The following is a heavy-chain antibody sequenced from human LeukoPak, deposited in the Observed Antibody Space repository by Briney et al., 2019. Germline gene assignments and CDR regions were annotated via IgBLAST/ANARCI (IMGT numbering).Heavy chain of an antibody. J-gene: IGHJ3*02. CDR1: GYTFTSYG. Sequence: ASVKVSCKSSGYTFTSYGISWVRQAPGQGLEWMGWISAYNGNTNYAQKLQGRVTMTTDTSTSTAYMELRSLRSDDTAVYCCARDRTTMIVDDAFDIWGQGTMVTVSS. CDR2: ISAYNGNT. CDR3: ARDRTTMIVDDAFDI. V-gene: IGHV1-18*01. D-gene: IGHD3-22*01.